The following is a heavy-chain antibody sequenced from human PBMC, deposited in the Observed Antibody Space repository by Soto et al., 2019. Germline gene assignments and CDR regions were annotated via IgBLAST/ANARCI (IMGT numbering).Heavy chain of an antibody. CDR2: ISGSSSYI. Sequence: PGGSLRLSCAASGFTFSSYSMNWVRQAPGKGLEWVSSISGSSSYIYYADSVKGRFTISRDNAKNSLYLQMNSLRAEDTAVYYCARERTYYYDSSGYPDFDYWGQGTLVTVSS. J-gene: IGHJ4*02. D-gene: IGHD3-22*01. V-gene: IGHV3-21*01. CDR3: ARERTYYYDSSGYPDFDY. CDR1: GFTFSSYS.